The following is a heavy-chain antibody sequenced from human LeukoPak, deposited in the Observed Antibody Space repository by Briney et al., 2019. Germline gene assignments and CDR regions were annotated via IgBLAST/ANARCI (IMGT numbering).Heavy chain of an antibody. CDR1: GFTFDDYA. J-gene: IGHJ4*02. CDR2: INTDGSST. Sequence: GGSLRLSCAASGFTFDDYAMHWVRQAPGKGLVWVSRINTDGSSTSYADSVKGRFTISRDNAKNTLYLQMNSLRAEDTAVYYCARDLEYSSSLDYWGQGTLVTVSS. CDR3: ARDLEYSSSLDY. V-gene: IGHV3-74*01. D-gene: IGHD6-6*01.